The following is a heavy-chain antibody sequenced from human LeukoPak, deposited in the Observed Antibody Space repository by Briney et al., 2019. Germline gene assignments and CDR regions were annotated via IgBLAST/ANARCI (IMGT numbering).Heavy chain of an antibody. CDR2: IIPIFGTA. CDR1: GGTFSSYA. D-gene: IGHD6-6*01. CDR3: ARGIAARSVHFDY. J-gene: IGHJ4*02. V-gene: IGHV1-69*13. Sequence: GASVKVSCKASGGTFSSYAISWVRQAPGQGLEWMGGIIPIFGTANYAQKFQGRVTITADESTSTAYMELSSLRSEDTAVYYCARGIAARSVHFDYWGQGTLVTVSS.